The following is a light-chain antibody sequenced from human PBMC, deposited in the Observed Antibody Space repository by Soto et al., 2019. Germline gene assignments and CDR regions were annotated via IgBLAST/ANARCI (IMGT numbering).Light chain of an antibody. Sequence: EIVLTQSPATLSLSPGERATLSCRASESVSSYLAWYQKKPGQAPRLLIYDVSNRDTGIPARFSGSGSGTDFTLTISSLQPEDFATYYCQQSYSTPRTFGQGTKVDIK. CDR1: ESVSSY. CDR2: DVS. CDR3: QQSYSTPRT. J-gene: IGKJ1*01. V-gene: IGKV3-11*01.